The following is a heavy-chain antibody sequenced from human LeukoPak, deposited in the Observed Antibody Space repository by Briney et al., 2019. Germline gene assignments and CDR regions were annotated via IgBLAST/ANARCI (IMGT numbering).Heavy chain of an antibody. Sequence: GGSLRLSCAASGFTFSSYAMHWVRQAPGKGLEWVAVISYDGSNKYYADSVKGRFTISRGNSKNTLYLQMNSLRAEDTAVYYCARDYVWGSLNYWGQGTLVTVSS. D-gene: IGHD3-16*01. CDR3: ARDYVWGSLNY. V-gene: IGHV3-30-3*01. CDR2: ISYDGSNK. J-gene: IGHJ4*02. CDR1: GFTFSSYA.